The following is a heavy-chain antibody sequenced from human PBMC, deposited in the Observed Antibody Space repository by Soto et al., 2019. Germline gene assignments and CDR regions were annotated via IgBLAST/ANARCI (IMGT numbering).Heavy chain of an antibody. CDR1: GFTFSDYY. D-gene: IGHD1-1*01. V-gene: IGHV3-11*01. CDR3: ATVVGYTSATANYFDF. Sequence: GGSLRLSCAASGFTFSDYYMSWIRQAPGKGLEWVSFISSRASTIYYADSVKGRVTISRDNAKNSLYLQMNRLRADETAVYYCATVVGYTSATANYFDFWGQGALVTVSS. CDR2: ISSRASTI. J-gene: IGHJ4*02.